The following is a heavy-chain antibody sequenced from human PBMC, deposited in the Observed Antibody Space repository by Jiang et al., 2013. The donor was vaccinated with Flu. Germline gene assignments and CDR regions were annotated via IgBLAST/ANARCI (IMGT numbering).Heavy chain of an antibody. V-gene: IGHV1-69*04. CDR1: GGTFSSYT. J-gene: IGHJ4*02. D-gene: IGHD4-17*01. Sequence: SGAEVKKPGSSVKVSCKASGGTFSSYTISWVRQAPGQGLEWMGRIIPILGIANYAQKFQGRVTITADKSTSTAYMELSSLRSEDTAVYYCARSPSSYGDPYYFDYWGQGTLVTVSS. CDR2: IIPILGIA. CDR3: ARSPSSYGDPYYFDY.